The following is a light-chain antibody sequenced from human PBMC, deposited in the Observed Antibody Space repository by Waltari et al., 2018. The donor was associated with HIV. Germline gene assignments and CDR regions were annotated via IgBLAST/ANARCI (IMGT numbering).Light chain of an antibody. CDR2: DTN. CDR1: PGAVTTGHS. CDR3: LLSYSGARV. Sequence: QPVVTQEPSVSVSAGGTVTPTCAPSPGAVTTGHSVSWFQPPPGRAPRTLIYDTNKRHSWTPARFSGSLLGSFGGRAALTLSGAQPEDEADYYCLLSYSGARVFGGGTKLTV. V-gene: IGLV7-46*01. J-gene: IGLJ2*01.